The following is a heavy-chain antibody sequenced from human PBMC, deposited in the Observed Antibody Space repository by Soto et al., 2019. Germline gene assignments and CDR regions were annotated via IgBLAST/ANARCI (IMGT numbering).Heavy chain of an antibody. CDR1: GFTFSSYA. J-gene: IGHJ4*02. CDR3: ARDLVGTPTLDY. CDR2: ISYDGSNK. D-gene: IGHD1-1*01. Sequence: PGGSLRLSCAASGFTFSSYAMHWVRQAPGKGLEWVAVISYDGSNKYYADSVKGRFTISRDNSKNTLYLQMNSLRAEDTAVYYCARDLVGTPTLDYWGQGTLVTVSS. V-gene: IGHV3-30-3*01.